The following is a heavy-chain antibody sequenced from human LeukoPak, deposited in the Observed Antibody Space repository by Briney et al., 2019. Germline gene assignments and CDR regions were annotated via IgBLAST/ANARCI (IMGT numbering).Heavy chain of an antibody. Sequence: SETLSLTCTVSGGSISSYYWSWIRQSPGKGLEWIGYIYTSGSTNYNPSLKSRVTISVDTSKSQFSLRLSSVTAADTAVYYCARGQWLELGYYCDYWGQGTLVTVSS. J-gene: IGHJ4*02. V-gene: IGHV4-4*09. CDR2: IYTSGST. CDR1: GGSISSYY. D-gene: IGHD6-19*01. CDR3: ARGQWLELGYYCDY.